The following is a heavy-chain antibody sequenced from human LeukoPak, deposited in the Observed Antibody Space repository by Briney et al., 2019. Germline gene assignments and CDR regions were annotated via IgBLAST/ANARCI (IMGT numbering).Heavy chain of an antibody. V-gene: IGHV4-59*01. D-gene: IGHD6-13*01. CDR2: IYYSGST. Sequence: SETLSLTCTVSGGSISSYYWSWIRQPPGKGLEWIGYIYYSGSTNYNPSLKSRVTISVDTSKNQFSLKLSSVTAADTAVYYCARGPSQQLFGYYYGMDVWGQGTTVTVSS. J-gene: IGHJ6*02. CDR1: GGSISSYY. CDR3: ARGPSQQLFGYYYGMDV.